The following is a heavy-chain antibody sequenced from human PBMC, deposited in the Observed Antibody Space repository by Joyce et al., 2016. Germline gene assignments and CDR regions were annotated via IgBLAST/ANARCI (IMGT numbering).Heavy chain of an antibody. D-gene: IGHD5-12*01. J-gene: IGHJ4*02. CDR1: GFTFSTYL. CDR3: FMVATDY. CDR2: IKEDGSEK. Sequence: GSLRLSCAASGFTFSTYLMSWVRQAPGKGLEWVANIKEDGSEKYYVDSVKGRFTISRDNAKNSLYLQMNSLRAEDTAVYYCFMVATDYWGQGTLVTVSS. V-gene: IGHV3-7*01.